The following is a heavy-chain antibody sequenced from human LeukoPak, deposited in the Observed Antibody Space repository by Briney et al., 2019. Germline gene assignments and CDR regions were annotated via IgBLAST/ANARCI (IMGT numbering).Heavy chain of an antibody. J-gene: IGHJ4*02. Sequence: PSETLSLTCSVSGYSISSGYYWGCIRQSPGKGLEWIGSINHSGSTYYNPSLKSRVTISVDTSKNQFSLRLSSVTAADTAAYYCAREGSSWYDYWGQGTLVTVSS. V-gene: IGHV4-38-2*02. D-gene: IGHD6-13*01. CDR3: AREGSSWYDY. CDR2: INHSGST. CDR1: GYSISSGYY.